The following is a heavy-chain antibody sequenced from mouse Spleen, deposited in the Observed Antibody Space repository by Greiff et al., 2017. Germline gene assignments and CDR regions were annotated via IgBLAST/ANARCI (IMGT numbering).Heavy chain of an antibody. CDR2: IYPGDGDT. CDR3: ARYDEEFAY. Sequence: QVQLKESGPELVKPGASVKISCKASGYAFSSSWMNWVKQRPGKGLEWIGRIYPGDGDTNYNGKFKGKATLTADKSSSTAYMQLSSLTSEDSAVYFCARYDEEFAYWGQGTLVTVSA. V-gene: IGHV1-82*01. D-gene: IGHD2-12*01. J-gene: IGHJ3*01. CDR1: GYAFSSSW.